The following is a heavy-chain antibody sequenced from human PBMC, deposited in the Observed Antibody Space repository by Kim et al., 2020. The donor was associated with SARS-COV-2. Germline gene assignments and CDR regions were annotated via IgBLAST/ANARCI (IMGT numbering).Heavy chain of an antibody. J-gene: IGHJ4*02. Sequence: PSVQGQVTISADKSISTAYLQWSSLKASDTAMYYCAILYYDILTAYYFDYWGQGTLVTVSS. CDR3: AILYYDILTAYYFDY. D-gene: IGHD3-9*01. V-gene: IGHV5-51*01.